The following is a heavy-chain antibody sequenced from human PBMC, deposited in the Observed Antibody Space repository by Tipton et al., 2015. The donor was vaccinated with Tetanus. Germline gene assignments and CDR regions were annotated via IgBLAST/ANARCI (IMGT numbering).Heavy chain of an antibody. Sequence: TLSLTCTVSGGSLSSLLWTWTRLSPGKGLEWIGYIDHSGNTNYNPSLRSRVTMSLDTSKNQFSLKVTSVTAADTAVYFCTGDDYYDTSLRDYYGMAVGGPGTTVTVSS. D-gene: IGHD3-22*01. V-gene: IGHV4-59*11. J-gene: IGHJ6*02. CDR2: IDHSGNT. CDR1: GGSLSSLL. CDR3: TGDDYYDTSLRDYYGMAV.